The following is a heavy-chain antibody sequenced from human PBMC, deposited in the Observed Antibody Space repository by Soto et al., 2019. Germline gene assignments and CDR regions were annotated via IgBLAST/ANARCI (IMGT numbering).Heavy chain of an antibody. CDR2: IYYSGST. CDR3: ARDLGIAAAPGYEVYGMDV. V-gene: IGHV4-61*08. CDR1: GGSISSGGYS. D-gene: IGHD6-13*01. J-gene: IGHJ6*02. Sequence: SETLSLTCAVSGGSISSGGYSWSWIRQPPGKGLEWIGYIYYSGSTNYNPSLKSRVTISVDTSKNQFSLKLSSVTAADTAVYYCARDLGIAAAPGYEVYGMDVGGQGTTVTVS.